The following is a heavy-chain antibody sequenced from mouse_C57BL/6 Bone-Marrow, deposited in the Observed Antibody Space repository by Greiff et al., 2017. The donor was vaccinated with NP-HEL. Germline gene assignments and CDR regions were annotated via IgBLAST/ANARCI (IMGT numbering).Heavy chain of an antibody. V-gene: IGHV14-4*01. D-gene: IGHD2-3*01. CDR1: GFNITDDY. J-gene: IGHJ2*01. Sequence: VHVKQSGAELVRPGASVKLSCTASGFNITDDYMHWVKQRPEQGLEWIGWIDPENGDTEYASKFQGKATITADTSSNTAYLQLSSLTSEDTAVYYCTRWLLPYYFDYWGQGTTLTVSS. CDR2: IDPENGDT. CDR3: TRWLLPYYFDY.